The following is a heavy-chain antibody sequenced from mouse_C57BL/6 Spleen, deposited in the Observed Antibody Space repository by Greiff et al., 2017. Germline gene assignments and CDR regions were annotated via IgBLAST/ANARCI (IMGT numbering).Heavy chain of an antibody. Sequence: VTLKVSGAELVRPGASVKLSCTASGFNIKDDYMHWVKQRPEQGLEWIGWIDPENGDTEYASKFQGKATITADTSSNTAYLQLSSLTSEDTAVYYCTPIGWLLRRAYWGQGTLVTVSA. D-gene: IGHD2-3*01. CDR2: IDPENGDT. V-gene: IGHV14-4*01. CDR3: TPIGWLLRRAY. J-gene: IGHJ3*01. CDR1: GFNIKDDY.